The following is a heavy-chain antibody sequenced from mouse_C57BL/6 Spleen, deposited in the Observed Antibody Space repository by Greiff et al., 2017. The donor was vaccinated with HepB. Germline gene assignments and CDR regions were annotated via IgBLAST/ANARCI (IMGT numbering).Heavy chain of an antibody. J-gene: IGHJ4*01. CDR2: IDPETGGT. V-gene: IGHV1-15*01. CDR3: AKSYYEYDRNTMDY. D-gene: IGHD2-4*01. CDR1: GYTFNDYE. Sequence: VQLQESGAELVRPGASVTLSCKASGYTFNDYEMHWVKQTPVHGLEWIGAIDPETGGTAYNQKFKGKAILTADKSSSTADMELRSLTSQDSTVYYCAKSYYEYDRNTMDYWGQGTSVTVSS.